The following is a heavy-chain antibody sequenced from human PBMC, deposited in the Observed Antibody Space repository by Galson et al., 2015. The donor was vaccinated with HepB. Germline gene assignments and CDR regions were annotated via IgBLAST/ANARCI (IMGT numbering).Heavy chain of an antibody. D-gene: IGHD6-6*01. CDR1: GYIFTTNG. Sequence: SVKVSCKASGYIFTTNGISWVRQAPGQGLEWLGWISINSGNTNCVERLQGRVTMTRDTSTSTAYMELRRLTSDDTAVYYCARDRSHSLDYWGQGTLVTVSS. CDR2: ISINSGNT. CDR3: ARDRSHSLDY. J-gene: IGHJ4*02. V-gene: IGHV1-18*04.